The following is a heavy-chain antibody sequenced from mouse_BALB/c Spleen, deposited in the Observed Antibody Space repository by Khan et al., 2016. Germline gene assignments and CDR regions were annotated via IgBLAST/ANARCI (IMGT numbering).Heavy chain of an antibody. Sequence: EVQLVESGPDLVKPSQSLSLTCTVTGYSISSGYSWHWIRQFPGNKQEWMAYIHYSGSTNYNQSLKSRITITRDTSKNKFFLQLISVTTEDTATYYCTRGDYYGSGYWGQGTTLTVSS. D-gene: IGHD1-1*01. CDR3: TRGDYYGSGY. CDR1: GYSISSGYS. J-gene: IGHJ2*01. CDR2: IHYSGST. V-gene: IGHV3-1*02.